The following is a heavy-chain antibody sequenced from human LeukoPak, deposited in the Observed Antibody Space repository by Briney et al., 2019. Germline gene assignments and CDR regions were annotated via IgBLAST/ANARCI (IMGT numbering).Heavy chain of an antibody. CDR2: IDPSDSYT. Sequence: GESLKISFKGSGYRFTSYWISWVRPMPGKGLEWMGRIDPSDSYTNYSPSFQGHVTISADKSISTAYLQWSSLKASDTAMYYCARHVGYSSSWVDYWGQGTLVTVSS. D-gene: IGHD6-13*01. CDR1: GYRFTSYW. CDR3: ARHVGYSSSWVDY. J-gene: IGHJ4*02. V-gene: IGHV5-10-1*01.